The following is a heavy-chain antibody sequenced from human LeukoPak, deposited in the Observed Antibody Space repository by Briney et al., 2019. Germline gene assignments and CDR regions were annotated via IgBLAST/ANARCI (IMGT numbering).Heavy chain of an antibody. CDR3: AGHVQKLSEWELRAMAFDI. J-gene: IGHJ3*02. CDR2: IYTSGST. CDR1: GGSISSYY. Sequence: SETLSLTCTVSGGSISSYYWSWIRQPPGKGLEWIGYIYTSGSTNYNPSLKSRVTISVDTSKNQFSLKLSSVTAADTAVYYCAGHVQKLSEWELRAMAFDIWGQGTMDTVSS. D-gene: IGHD1-26*01. V-gene: IGHV4-4*09.